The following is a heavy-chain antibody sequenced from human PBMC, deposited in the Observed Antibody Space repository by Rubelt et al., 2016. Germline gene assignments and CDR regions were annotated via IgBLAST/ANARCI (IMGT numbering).Heavy chain of an antibody. J-gene: IGHJ6*02. CDR2: TSYDGIHK. V-gene: IGHV3-30*04. CDR3: AKAAHCSSTTCHVHGMDV. CDR1: GFTFSSYA. D-gene: IGHD2-2*01. Sequence: GSLRLSCAASGFTFSSYAMHWVRQAPGPGLEWVTCTSYDGIHKYYAESVKGRFTISRDKSKSTMYLQMNSMSAEDTAVYYCAKAAHCSSTTCHVHGMDVWGQGTTVTVSS.